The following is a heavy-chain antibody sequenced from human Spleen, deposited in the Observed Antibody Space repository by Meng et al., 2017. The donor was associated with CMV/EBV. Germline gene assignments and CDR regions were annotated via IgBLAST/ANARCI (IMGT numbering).Heavy chain of an antibody. Sequence: GESLKISCAASGFTFSTYAMAWVRQAPRKGLEWVSAISVSGDTSYYADSVKGRFTISRDNSKSTLYLQMNSLRAEDTAVYYCAKFPCARCYSDFDYWGQGTLVTVSS. CDR3: AKFPCARCYSDFDY. J-gene: IGHJ4*02. CDR1: GFTFSTYA. CDR2: ISVSGDTS. V-gene: IGHV3-23*01. D-gene: IGHD2-2*02.